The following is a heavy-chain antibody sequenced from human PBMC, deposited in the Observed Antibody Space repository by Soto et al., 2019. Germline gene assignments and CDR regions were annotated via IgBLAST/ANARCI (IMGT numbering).Heavy chain of an antibody. D-gene: IGHD3-3*01. CDR3: ASPAGIGYYKRYYYYGMDV. Sequence: GESLNISCKGPGYSFTSYWIGWVRQMPGKGLEWMGIIYPGDSDTRYSPCFQGQVTISADKSISTAYLQWSSLKASDTAMYYCASPAGIGYYKRYYYYGMDVWGQGTTVTVSS. V-gene: IGHV5-51*01. J-gene: IGHJ6*02. CDR2: IYPGDSDT. CDR1: GYSFTSYW.